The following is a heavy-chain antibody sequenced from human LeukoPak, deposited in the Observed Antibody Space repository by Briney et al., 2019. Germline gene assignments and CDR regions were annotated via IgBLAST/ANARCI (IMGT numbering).Heavy chain of an antibody. J-gene: IGHJ4*02. D-gene: IGHD6-13*01. CDR2: ISYDGSNK. Sequence: PGGSLRLSCAASGFTFTTYPMHWVRQAPGKGLEWVAIISYDGSNKYYADSVKGRFTISRDNAKNSLYLQMNSLRAEDTAVYYCARDPGIPAAGTVGYFDYWGQGTLVTVSS. CDR1: GFTFTTYP. CDR3: ARDPGIPAAGTVGYFDY. V-gene: IGHV3-30*04.